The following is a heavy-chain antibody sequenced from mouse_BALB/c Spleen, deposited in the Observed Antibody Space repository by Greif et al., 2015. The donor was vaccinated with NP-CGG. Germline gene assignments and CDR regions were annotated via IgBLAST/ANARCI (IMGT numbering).Heavy chain of an antibody. V-gene: IGHV1S41*01. CDR2: IAPGSGST. CDR3: ARDYGNYFDY. D-gene: IGHD1-1*01. CDR1: GYTFTSYW. Sequence: DLVKPGASVKLSCKASGYTFTSYWINWIKQRPGQGLEWIGRIAPGSGSTYYNEMFKGKATLTVDTSSSTAYIQLSSLSSEDSAVYFCARDYGNYFDYWGQGTTLTVSS. J-gene: IGHJ2*01.